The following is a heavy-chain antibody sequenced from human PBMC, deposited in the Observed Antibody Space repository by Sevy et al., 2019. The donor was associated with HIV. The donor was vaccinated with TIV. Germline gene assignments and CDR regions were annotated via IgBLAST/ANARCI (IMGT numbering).Heavy chain of an antibody. Sequence: SETLSLTCVVSGGSISSSNWWNWVRQTPGKGLERIGEIYHSGSTNRNPSLTSRVTISLDKSKNQFSLKLSSVTAADTAVYYCARGEGGYCSSTSCHVDYWGQGTLVTVSS. CDR2: IYHSGST. CDR3: ARGEGGYCSSTSCHVDY. CDR1: GGSISSSNW. J-gene: IGHJ4*02. V-gene: IGHV4-4*02. D-gene: IGHD2-2*03.